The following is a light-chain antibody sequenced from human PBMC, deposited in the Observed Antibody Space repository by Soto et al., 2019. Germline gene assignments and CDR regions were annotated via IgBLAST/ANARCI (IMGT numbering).Light chain of an antibody. CDR1: QSVQCNY. CDR2: GAA. Sequence: TALSQSPGTLSLSPGERATLSCRASQSVQCNYVAWYQQKPGHAPRLLINGAASSATSIPDRFSGSGSGRDFTLTISSLAPDDFAVYYCQQSGDSQWTFGQGTKVDI. CDR3: QQSGDSQWT. V-gene: IGKV3-20*01. J-gene: IGKJ1*01.